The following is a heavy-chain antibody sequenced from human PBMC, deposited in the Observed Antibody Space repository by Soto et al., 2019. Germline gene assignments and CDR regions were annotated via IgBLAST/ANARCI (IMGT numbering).Heavy chain of an antibody. CDR2: ISGSGGNT. CDR1: GFTFSNYA. V-gene: IGHV3-23*01. D-gene: IGHD2-2*02. Sequence: EVQLLDSGGGLVQPGGSLRLSCAASGFTFSNYAMNWVRQAPGKGLEWVSTISGSGGNTNYADSVRGRFTISRHNSKNTLYLQMNSLRAEDTAVYYCAKVPIRPYYFDYWGQGTLVTVSS. CDR3: AKVPIRPYYFDY. J-gene: IGHJ4*02.